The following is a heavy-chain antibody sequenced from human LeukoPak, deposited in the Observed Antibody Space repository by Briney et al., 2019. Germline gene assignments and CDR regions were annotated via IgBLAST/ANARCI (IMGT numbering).Heavy chain of an antibody. CDR2: ISGSGGST. CDR3: ARTGYCSSTSCYLDAFDI. Sequence: GGSLRLSCAASGFTFSSYARSWVRQAPGKGLEWVSAISGSGGSTYYADSVKGRFTISRDNSKNTLYLQMNSLRAEDTAVYYCARTGYCSSTSCYLDAFDIWGQGTMVTVSS. CDR1: GFTFSSYA. D-gene: IGHD2-2*01. J-gene: IGHJ3*02. V-gene: IGHV3-23*01.